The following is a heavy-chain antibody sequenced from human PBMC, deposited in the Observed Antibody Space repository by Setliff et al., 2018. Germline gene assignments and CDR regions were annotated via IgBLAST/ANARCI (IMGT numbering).Heavy chain of an antibody. V-gene: IGHV3-21*01. CDR2: ISTTGRYT. Sequence: KPGGSLRLSCAASGFIFSDHSMNWVRQAPGKGLEWVSSISTTGRYTFFADSVEGRFTVSRDNAKNSLYLEMNSLRDDDTAVYYCGRAGKPYAIDVWGQGTMVTVSS. CDR1: GFIFSDHS. J-gene: IGHJ3*01. CDR3: GRAGKPYAIDV.